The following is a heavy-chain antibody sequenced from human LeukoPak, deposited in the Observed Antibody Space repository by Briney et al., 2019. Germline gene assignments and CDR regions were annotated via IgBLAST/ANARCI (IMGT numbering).Heavy chain of an antibody. D-gene: IGHD2-15*01. CDR3: ARNARVVIDY. J-gene: IGHJ4*02. CDR2: MNLNGGEK. Sequence: GGSLRLSCAASGFTFNSYWMMWVRQAPGKGLEWVANMNLNGGEKYYVDSVKGRFTISRDNAKNSLYLLMTSLRAEDTAVYYCARNARVVIDYWGQGTLVTVSS. V-gene: IGHV3-7*01. CDR1: GFTFNSYW.